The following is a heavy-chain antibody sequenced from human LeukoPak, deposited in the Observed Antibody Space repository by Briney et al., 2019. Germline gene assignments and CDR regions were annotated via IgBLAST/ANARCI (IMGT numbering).Heavy chain of an antibody. J-gene: IGHJ6*03. CDR3: ARAAVTRYYYMDV. D-gene: IGHD4-17*01. V-gene: IGHV3-13*01. CDR1: GFTFSSYD. Sequence: GGSLRLSCAASGFTFSSYDMHWVCQATGKGLEWVSAIGTAGDTYYPGSVKGRFTISRENAKNSLYLQMNSLRAGDTAVYYCARAAVTRYYYMDVWGKGTTVTVSS. CDR2: IGTAGDT.